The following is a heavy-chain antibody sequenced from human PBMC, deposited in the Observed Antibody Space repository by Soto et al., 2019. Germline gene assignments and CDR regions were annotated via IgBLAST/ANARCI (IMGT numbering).Heavy chain of an antibody. Sequence: PSETLSLTCAVSGGSISSSNWWSWVRQPPGKGLEWIGEIYHSGSTNYNPSLKSRVTISVDKSKNQFSLKLSSVTAADTAVYYCARRAERPRYDFWSGSQDYYGMDVWGQGTTVTVSS. CDR1: GGSISSSNW. J-gene: IGHJ6*02. CDR3: ARRAERPRYDFWSGSQDYYGMDV. V-gene: IGHV4-4*02. CDR2: IYHSGST. D-gene: IGHD3-3*01.